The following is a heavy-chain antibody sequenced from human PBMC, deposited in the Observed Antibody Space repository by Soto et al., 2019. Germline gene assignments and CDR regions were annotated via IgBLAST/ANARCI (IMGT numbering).Heavy chain of an antibody. CDR3: ARWQQLSGDNWFDP. CDR1: GGSISSSSYY. J-gene: IGHJ5*02. V-gene: IGHV4-39*01. Sequence: SETLSLTCTVPGGSISSSSYYWGWIRQPPGKGLEWIGSIYYSGSTYYNPPLKSRVTISVDTSKNQFSLKLSSVTAADTAVYYCARWQQLSGDNWFDPWGQGTLVTVSS. CDR2: IYYSGST. D-gene: IGHD6-13*01.